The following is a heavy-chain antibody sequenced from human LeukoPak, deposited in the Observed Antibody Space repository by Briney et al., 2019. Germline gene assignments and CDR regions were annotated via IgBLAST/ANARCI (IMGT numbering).Heavy chain of an antibody. CDR3: ARYPDPPTYDFWSGQGMDV. D-gene: IGHD3-3*01. J-gene: IGHJ6*02. CDR2: INHSGST. Sequence: SETLSLTCAVYGGSFSGYYWSWIRQPPGKGLEWIGEINHSGSTNYNPPLKSRVTISVDTSKNQFSLKLSSVTAADTAVYYCARYPDPPTYDFWSGQGMDVWGQGTTVTVSS. V-gene: IGHV4-34*01. CDR1: GGSFSGYY.